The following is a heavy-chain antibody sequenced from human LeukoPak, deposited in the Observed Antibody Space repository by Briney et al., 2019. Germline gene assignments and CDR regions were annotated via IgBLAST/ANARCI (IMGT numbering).Heavy chain of an antibody. CDR1: GGTFSRYA. Sequence: ASVKVSCKASGGTFSRYAISWVRQAPGQGLEWMGIINPSGGSTSYAQKFQGRVTMTRDTSTSTVYMELSSLRSEDTAVYYCARDLPREDTVDYWGQGTLVTVSS. J-gene: IGHJ4*02. CDR2: INPSGGST. V-gene: IGHV1-46*01. CDR3: ARDLPREDTVDY.